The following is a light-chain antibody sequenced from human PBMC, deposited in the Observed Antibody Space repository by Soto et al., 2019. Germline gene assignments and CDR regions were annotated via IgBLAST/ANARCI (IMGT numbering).Light chain of an antibody. CDR3: HQYGTAPLT. J-gene: IGKJ3*01. CDR2: GAS. CDR1: QSVAANY. V-gene: IGKV3-20*01. Sequence: EVVLTQSPGTLSLSPGERATLSCRASQSVAANYLAWYQQKRGQAPRLLIYGASSRATGIPDRFSGSGSGTDFTLTISRPEPQDFSVYYCHQYGTAPLTFGPGTKVDIK.